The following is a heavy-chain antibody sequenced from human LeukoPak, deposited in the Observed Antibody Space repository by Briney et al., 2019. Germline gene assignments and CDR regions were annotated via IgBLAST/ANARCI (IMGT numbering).Heavy chain of an antibody. J-gene: IGHJ4*02. CDR2: IVPSGGST. V-gene: IGHV1-46*01. CDR3: ARQLANFDY. Sequence: GASVKVSCKASGYKFIDYYIHWVRQAPGQGLEWMGMIVPSGGSTNYAEKFQGRVTLTRDPSATTVYMELSSLKSEGTAVYYCARQLANFDYWGQGTLLAVSS. D-gene: IGHD6-13*01. CDR1: GYKFIDYY.